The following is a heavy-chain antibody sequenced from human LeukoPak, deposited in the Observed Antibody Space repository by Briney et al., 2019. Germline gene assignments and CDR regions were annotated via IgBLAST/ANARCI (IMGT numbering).Heavy chain of an antibody. V-gene: IGHV3-30-3*01. CDR2: ISYDGSNK. Sequence: GGSLRLSCAASGFTFSSYAMHWVRQAPGKGREWVAVISYDGSNKYYADSVKGRFTISRDNSKNTLYLQMNSLRAEDTAVYYCARDFVVVVAANYYYYGMDVWGQGTTVTVSS. CDR1: GFTFSSYA. CDR3: ARDFVVVVAANYYYYGMDV. D-gene: IGHD2-15*01. J-gene: IGHJ6*02.